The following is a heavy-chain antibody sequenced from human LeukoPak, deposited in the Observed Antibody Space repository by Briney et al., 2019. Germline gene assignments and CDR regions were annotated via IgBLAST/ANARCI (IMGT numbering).Heavy chain of an antibody. CDR3: ARCKGPSYYDFWSGYYFDY. D-gene: IGHD3-3*01. V-gene: IGHV3-30-3*01. CDR2: ISYDGSNK. Sequence: GGSLRLSCAASGFTFSSYAMHWVRQAPGKGLEWVAVISYDGSNKYYADSVKGRFTISRDNSKNTLYLQMNSLRAEDTAVYYCARCKGPSYYDFWSGYYFDYWGQGTLVTVSS. CDR1: GFTFSSYA. J-gene: IGHJ4*02.